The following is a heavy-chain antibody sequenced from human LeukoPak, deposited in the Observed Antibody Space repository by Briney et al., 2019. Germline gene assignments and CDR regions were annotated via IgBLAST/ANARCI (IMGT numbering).Heavy chain of an antibody. D-gene: IGHD3-10*01. CDR3: ARGLWFGESRIDY. CDR1: GGSVSSGGYS. V-gene: IGHV4-30-2*05. Sequence: TPSETLSLTCAVSGGSVSSGGYSWGWIRQPPGKGLEWIGYIYDSGTTYYNPSLKSRVTISVDTSKNQISLKLSSVTAADTAVYYCARGLWFGESRIDYWGQGTLVTVSS. J-gene: IGHJ4*02. CDR2: IYDSGTT.